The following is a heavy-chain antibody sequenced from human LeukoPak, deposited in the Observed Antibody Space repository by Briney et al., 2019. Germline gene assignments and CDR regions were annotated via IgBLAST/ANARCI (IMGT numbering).Heavy chain of an antibody. V-gene: IGHV3-30*02. J-gene: IGHJ4*02. Sequence: AGGSLRLSCAASGFTFSSYSMNWVRQAPGKGLEWVAFIRYDGSNKKYADSVKGRITISRDNSKNTLYLQMNSLRVEDTALYYSARGLVTLDYWGQGTLVTVSS. D-gene: IGHD2-21*02. CDR1: GFTFSSYS. CDR2: IRYDGSNK. CDR3: ARGLVTLDY.